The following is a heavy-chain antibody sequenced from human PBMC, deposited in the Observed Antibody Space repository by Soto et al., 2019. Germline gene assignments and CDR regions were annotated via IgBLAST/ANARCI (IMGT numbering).Heavy chain of an antibody. D-gene: IGHD3-10*01. CDR2: ISYSGTT. V-gene: IGHV4-31*03. CDR3: ARDHGPRGAFDF. CDR1: GGSISSRGYY. J-gene: IGHJ3*01. Sequence: QVQLQESGPGLVKPSQTLSLTCTVSGGSISSRGYYWDWIRQHPGEGLEWIGYISYSGTTNYNPSLKSRLTIPVDTSNNPLSLKLSSVTAADTAVYYCARDHGPRGAFDFWGQGTMVTVSS.